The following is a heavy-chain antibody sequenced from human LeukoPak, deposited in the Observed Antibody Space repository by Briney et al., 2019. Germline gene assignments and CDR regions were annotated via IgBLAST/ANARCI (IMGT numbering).Heavy chain of an antibody. CDR1: GGSISSSSYY. J-gene: IGHJ3*02. V-gene: IGHV4-39*07. D-gene: IGHD2-15*01. Sequence: PSETLSLTCTVSGGSISSSSYYWGWIRQPPGKGLEWIGGIYYSGSTYYNPSLKSRVTISVDTSKNQFSLKLSSVTAADTAVYYCASPGQTLGYCSGGSCPREAFDIWGQGTMVTVSS. CDR2: IYYSGST. CDR3: ASPGQTLGYCSGGSCPREAFDI.